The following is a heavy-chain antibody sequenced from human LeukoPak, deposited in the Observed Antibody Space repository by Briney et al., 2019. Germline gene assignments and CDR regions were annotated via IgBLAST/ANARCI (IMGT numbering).Heavy chain of an antibody. D-gene: IGHD5-24*01. CDR1: AFTFSSYW. CDR2: IWFDGSNK. CDR3: ANPISEMATIIGY. Sequence: GGSLRLSCAASAFTFSSYWMSWVRQAPGKGLEWVAVIWFDGSNKYYADSVKGRFTISRDTSKNTLYLQMNRLTAEDTAVYYCANPISEMATIIGYWGQGTLVTVSS. J-gene: IGHJ4*02. V-gene: IGHV3-33*08.